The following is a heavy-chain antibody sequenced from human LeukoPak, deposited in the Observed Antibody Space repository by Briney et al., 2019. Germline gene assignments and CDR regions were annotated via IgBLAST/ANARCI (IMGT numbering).Heavy chain of an antibody. Sequence: PSETLSLTCTASGGSIRSYYWNWIRQPPGKGLEWIGYIYYSGNTNYNPSLKSRVTISVDTSKNQFSLKLSSVTAADTAVYYCATDNSYGSGSYYTWGQGTLVTVSS. CDR2: IYYSGNT. D-gene: IGHD3-10*01. CDR3: ATDNSYGSGSYYT. CDR1: GGSIRSYY. V-gene: IGHV4-59*01. J-gene: IGHJ4*02.